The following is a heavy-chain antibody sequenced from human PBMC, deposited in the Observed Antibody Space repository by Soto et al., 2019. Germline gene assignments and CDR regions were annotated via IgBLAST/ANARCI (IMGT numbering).Heavy chain of an antibody. CDR1: GFTFSSYG. CDR3: VCVDKAMVNYYGMDV. V-gene: IGHV3-33*01. CDR2: IWYDGSNK. D-gene: IGHD5-18*01. J-gene: IGHJ6*02. Sequence: PGGSLRLSCAASGFTFSSYGMHWVRQAPGKGLEWVAVIWYDGSNKYYADSVKGRFTISRDNSKNTLYLQMNSLRAEDTAVYYCVCVDKAMVNYYGMDVWGQGTTVTVSS.